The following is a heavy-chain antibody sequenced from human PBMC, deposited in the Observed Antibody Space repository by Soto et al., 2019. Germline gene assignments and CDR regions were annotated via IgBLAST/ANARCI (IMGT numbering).Heavy chain of an antibody. D-gene: IGHD2-2*01. J-gene: IGHJ4*02. V-gene: IGHV3-74*01. CDR2: INSDGSST. CDR3: ARGAYCSSTSCYGGVDY. Sequence: EVQLVESGGGLVQPGGSLRLSCAASGFTFSSYWMHWVRQAPGKGLVWVSRINSDGSSTSYADSVKGRFTISRDNAKNTLYLQMNGLRAEDTAVYYCARGAYCSSTSCYGGVDYWGQGTLVTVSS. CDR1: GFTFSSYW.